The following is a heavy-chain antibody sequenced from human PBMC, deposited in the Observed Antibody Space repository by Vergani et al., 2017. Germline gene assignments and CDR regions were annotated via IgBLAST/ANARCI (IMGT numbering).Heavy chain of an antibody. Sequence: QVQLQESGPGLLKPSETLSLTCTVSGGSISSSSYYWGWIRQPPGKGLEWIGSIYYSGSTYYNPSLKSRVTISVDTSKNQFSLKLSSVTAADTAVYYCARHLAYCGGDCYPYYYGMDVWGQGTTVTVSS. V-gene: IGHV4-39*01. CDR2: IYYSGST. J-gene: IGHJ6*02. CDR3: ARHLAYCGGDCYPYYYGMDV. D-gene: IGHD2-21*02. CDR1: GGSISSSSYY.